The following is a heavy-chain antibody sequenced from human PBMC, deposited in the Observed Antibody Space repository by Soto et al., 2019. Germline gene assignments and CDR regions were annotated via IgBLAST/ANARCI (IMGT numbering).Heavy chain of an antibody. CDR2: ISAYNGNT. D-gene: IGHD2-15*01. Sequence: QVQLVQSGAEVKKPGASVKVSCKASGYTFTSYGISWVRQAPGQGLEWMGWISAYNGNTNYAQKLQGRVTMTTDTSTSTAYMELRSLRSDDTAVYYCARDLPDRYCSGGSCYPGGWFGPWGQGTLVTVSS. J-gene: IGHJ5*02. CDR3: ARDLPDRYCSGGSCYPGGWFGP. CDR1: GYTFTSYG. V-gene: IGHV1-18*01.